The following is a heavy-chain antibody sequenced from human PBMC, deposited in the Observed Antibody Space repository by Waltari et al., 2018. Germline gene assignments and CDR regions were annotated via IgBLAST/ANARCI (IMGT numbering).Heavy chain of an antibody. CDR3: ASDTRWLQFRY. CDR2: IYYSGST. CDR1: GGSISSHY. J-gene: IGHJ4*02. V-gene: IGHV4-59*11. D-gene: IGHD5-12*01. Sequence: QVQLQESGPGLVKPSETLSLTCTVSGGSISSHYWSWIRQPPGKGLEWIGYIYYSGSTNYNPSLKSRVTISVDTSKNQVSMKLSSVTAADTAVYYCASDTRWLQFRYWGQGTLVTVSS.